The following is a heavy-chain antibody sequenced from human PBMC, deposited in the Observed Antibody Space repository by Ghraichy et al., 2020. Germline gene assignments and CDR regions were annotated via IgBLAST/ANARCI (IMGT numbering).Heavy chain of an antibody. Sequence: ASVKVSSKASGYTLTAYYIHWVRQAPGQGLEWMGRINPKSGETNYGQNFQGRVTMTRDTSISTAYLEVASLTSGDTAVYYCSRGAVLGARYWGQGSLVIVSS. J-gene: IGHJ4*02. CDR1: GYTLTAYY. V-gene: IGHV1-2*02. CDR2: INPKSGET. CDR3: SRGAVLGARY. D-gene: IGHD3-16*01.